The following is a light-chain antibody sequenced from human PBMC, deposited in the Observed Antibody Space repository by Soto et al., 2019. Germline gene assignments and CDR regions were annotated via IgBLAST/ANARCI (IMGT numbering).Light chain of an antibody. V-gene: IGLV2-23*01. J-gene: IGLJ2*01. CDR2: EDN. CDR3: CSYAGSSSVL. CDR1: RSDVGGYTL. Sequence: QSALAQPASVSGSPGQSITISCTGTRSDVGGYTLVSWFQQYPGKAPNLMIYEDNKRPSGVSDRFSGSKSGNTASLTISGLQAEDEADYYCCSYAGSSSVLFGGGTKLTVL.